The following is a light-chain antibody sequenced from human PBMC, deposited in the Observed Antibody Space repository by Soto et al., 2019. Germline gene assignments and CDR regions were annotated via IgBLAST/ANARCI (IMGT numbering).Light chain of an antibody. CDR1: SSDVGDYNY. CDR3: TSYTSKSSLYV. Sequence: QSVLTQPASVSGSPGRSVTISCTGTSSDVGDYNYVCWYQQHPGRAPKLLIFEVSNRPSGVSDRFSGSKSGNTASLIISGLQAEDEATYYCTSYTSKSSLYVFGTGTKVTVL. CDR2: EVS. J-gene: IGLJ1*01. V-gene: IGLV2-14*01.